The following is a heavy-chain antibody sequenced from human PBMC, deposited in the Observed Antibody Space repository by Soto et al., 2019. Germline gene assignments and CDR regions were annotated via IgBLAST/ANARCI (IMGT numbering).Heavy chain of an antibody. D-gene: IGHD6-13*01. CDR1: GYTFTSYY. CDR2: INPSGGST. Sequence: ASVKVSCKASGYTFTSYYMHWVRQAPGQGLEWMGIINPSGGSTSYAQKFQGRVTMTRDTSTSTVYMELSSLRSEDTAVYYCARAIAATGTTGGCFDPWGQGTLVTVSS. V-gene: IGHV1-46*01. CDR3: ARAIAATGTTGGCFDP. J-gene: IGHJ5*02.